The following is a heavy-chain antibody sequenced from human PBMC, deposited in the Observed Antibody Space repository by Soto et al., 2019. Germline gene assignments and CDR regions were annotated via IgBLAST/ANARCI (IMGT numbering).Heavy chain of an antibody. CDR3: ARGQSGLGDIVVVPAATVTTYYFDY. V-gene: IGHV4-34*01. J-gene: IGHJ4*02. CDR1: GGSFSGYY. D-gene: IGHD2-2*01. CDR2: INHSGST. Sequence: SETLSLTCAVYGGSFSGYYWSWIRQPPGKGLEWIGEINHSGSTNYNPSLKSRVTISVDTYKNQFYLKLSSVTAADTAVYYCARGQSGLGDIVVVPAATVTTYYFDYWGQGTLVTVSS.